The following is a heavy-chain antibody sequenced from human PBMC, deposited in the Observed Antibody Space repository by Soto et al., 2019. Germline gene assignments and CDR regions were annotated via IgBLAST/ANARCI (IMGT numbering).Heavy chain of an antibody. CDR2: ISSSGSTI. CDR1: GFTFSSYE. J-gene: IGHJ6*02. Sequence: PGGSLRLSCAASGFTFSSYEMNWVRQAPGKGLERVSYISSSGSTIYYADSVKGRFTISRDNAKNSLYLQMNSLRAEDTAVYYCARLSDNXVAGTIEPRFVGYGMDVWGRGTTVTVSS. V-gene: IGHV3-48*03. D-gene: IGHD6-19*01. CDR3: ARLSDNXVAGTIEPRFVGYGMDV.